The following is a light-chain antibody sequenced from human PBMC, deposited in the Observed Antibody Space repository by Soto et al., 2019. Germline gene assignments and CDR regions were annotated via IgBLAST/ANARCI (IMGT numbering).Light chain of an antibody. Sequence: QSALTQPASVSGSPGQSITISCTGTRSDVGGYNYVSWYQQHPGKAPKLMIYDVSNRPSGVSNRFSGSKSANTASLTISGLQAEDEADYYCSSYTSSSTLVFGGGTKLTVL. J-gene: IGLJ2*01. CDR1: RSDVGGYNY. CDR2: DVS. V-gene: IGLV2-14*01. CDR3: SSYTSSSTLV.